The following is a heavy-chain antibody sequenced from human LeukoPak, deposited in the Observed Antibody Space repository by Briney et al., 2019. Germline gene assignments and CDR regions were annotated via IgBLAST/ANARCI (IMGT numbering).Heavy chain of an antibody. J-gene: IGHJ4*02. CDR2: INSDGSST. V-gene: IGHV3-74*01. Sequence: GGSLRLSCAASGFTFSSYWMHWVRQAPGKGLVWVSRINSDGSSTSYADSVKGRFTISRDNAKNTLYLQMNSLRAEDTAVYYCASLIAVAKIFDYWGQGTLVTVSS. D-gene: IGHD6-19*01. CDR1: GFTFSSYW. CDR3: ASLIAVAKIFDY.